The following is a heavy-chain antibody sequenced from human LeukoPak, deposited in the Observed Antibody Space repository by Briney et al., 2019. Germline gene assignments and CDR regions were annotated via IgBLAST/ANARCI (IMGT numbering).Heavy chain of an antibody. Sequence: PSETLSLTCTVSGVSISSHYWSWIRQSPGKRLEWIGNIYYTGSTNYNPSLQSRVAISIDTSKNQFSLTLNSVTAADAAVYYCASAGNPHYFDFWGQGPLVT. CDR1: GVSISSHY. J-gene: IGHJ4*02. CDR3: ASAGNPHYFDF. V-gene: IGHV4-59*11. CDR2: IYYTGST.